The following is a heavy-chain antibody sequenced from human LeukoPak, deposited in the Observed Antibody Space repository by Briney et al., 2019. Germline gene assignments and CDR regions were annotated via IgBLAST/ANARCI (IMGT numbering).Heavy chain of an antibody. Sequence: GPSVKLSCNASGYTFTCYYMHWVRHPPGQGLEWMGLINPNSGGTNYAQKFQGRVTMTRDTSISTAYMELSRLRSDDTAVYYCARDWWDARGYSSSWIFGYWGQGTLVTVSS. V-gene: IGHV1-2*02. CDR2: INPNSGGT. CDR3: ARDWWDARGYSSSWIFGY. J-gene: IGHJ4*02. CDR1: GYTFTCYY. D-gene: IGHD6-13*01.